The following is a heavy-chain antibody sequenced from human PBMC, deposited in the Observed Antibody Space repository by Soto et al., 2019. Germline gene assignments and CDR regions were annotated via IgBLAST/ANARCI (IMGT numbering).Heavy chain of an antibody. CDR1: GGSISSGGYY. J-gene: IGHJ4*02. D-gene: IGHD4-17*01. Sequence: PSETLSLTCTVSGGSISSGGYYWSWIRQHPGKGLEWIGYIYYSGSTYYNPSLKSRVTISVDTSKNQFSLKLSSVTAADTAVYYCAADGLYGDYAWDYWGQGTLVTVSS. CDR3: AADGLYGDYAWDY. V-gene: IGHV4-31*03. CDR2: IYYSGST.